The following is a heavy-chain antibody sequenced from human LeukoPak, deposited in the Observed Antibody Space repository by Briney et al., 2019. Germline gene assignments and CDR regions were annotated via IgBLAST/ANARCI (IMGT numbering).Heavy chain of an antibody. CDR3: AREGVTNAFDI. CDR1: GFTVSSNY. CDR2: IYSGGST. V-gene: IGHV3-66*01. D-gene: IGHD3-10*01. J-gene: IGHJ3*02. Sequence: SGGSLRLSCAASGFTVSSNYMSWVRQAPGKGLEWVSVIYSGGSTYYADSVKGRFTISRDNSKNTLYLQMNSLRAEDTAVYYCAREGVTNAFDIWGQGTMVTVSS.